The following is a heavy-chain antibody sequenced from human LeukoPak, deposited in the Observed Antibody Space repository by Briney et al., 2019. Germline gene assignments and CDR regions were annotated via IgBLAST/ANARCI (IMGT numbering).Heavy chain of an antibody. CDR2: IYYSGST. D-gene: IGHD6-6*01. J-gene: IGHJ4*02. V-gene: IGHV4-59*01. CDR1: GGSISGYC. Sequence: SETLSLTGTVPGGSISGYCWSWIRKPPGKGLGWIGSIYYSGSTHYTPSLESRVTTSVDTSKNQFSQKLSSVTAADTAVYYCARGDSSSSFLCDYWGQGTLVTVSS. CDR3: ARGDSSSSFLCDY.